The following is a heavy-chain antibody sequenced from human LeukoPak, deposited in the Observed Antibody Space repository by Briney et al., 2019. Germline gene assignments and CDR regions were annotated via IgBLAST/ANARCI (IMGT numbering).Heavy chain of an antibody. CDR2: IYTSGNT. D-gene: IGHD3-22*01. CDR3: ATDTNYYDSSGYYSRGDY. CDR1: GVSISNYY. V-gene: IGHV4-4*07. Sequence: SETLSLACTVSGVSISNYYWSWIRQPAGKGLEWIGRIYTSGNTNYNPSLKGRVTMSVDTSKNQFSLKLSSVTAADTAVYYCATDTNYYDSSGYYSRGDYWGQGTLVTVSS. J-gene: IGHJ4*02.